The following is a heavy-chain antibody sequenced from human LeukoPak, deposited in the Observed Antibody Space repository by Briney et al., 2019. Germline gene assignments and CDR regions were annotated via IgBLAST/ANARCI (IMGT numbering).Heavy chain of an antibody. Sequence: ASVKVSCKASGYTFTGYYMHWVRQAPGQGLEWMGIINPSGGSTSYAQKFQGRVTMTRDTSTSTVYMELSSLRSEDTAVYYCATWGAAAGSYFDYWGQGTLVTVSS. V-gene: IGHV1-46*01. CDR1: GYTFTGYY. CDR3: ATWGAAAGSYFDY. CDR2: INPSGGST. J-gene: IGHJ4*02. D-gene: IGHD6-13*01.